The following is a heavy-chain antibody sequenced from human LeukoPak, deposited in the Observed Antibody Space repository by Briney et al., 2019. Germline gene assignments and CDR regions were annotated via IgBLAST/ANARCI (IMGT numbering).Heavy chain of an antibody. J-gene: IGHJ4*02. CDR2: IYYSRST. CDR1: GASISGSGYY. Sequence: SETLSLTCAVSGASISGSGYYWGWIRQPPGKGLEWIGNIYYSRSTYYNASLQSRVTISIDTSKNQFSLRLNSVTAADTAMYYCAKSGGYGLIDYWGQGTLVTVSS. CDR3: AKSGGYGLIDY. V-gene: IGHV4-39*01. D-gene: IGHD1-26*01.